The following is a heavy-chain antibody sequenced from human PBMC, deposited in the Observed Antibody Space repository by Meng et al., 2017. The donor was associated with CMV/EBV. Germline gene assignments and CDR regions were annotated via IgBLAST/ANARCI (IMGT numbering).Heavy chain of an antibody. CDR3: AKISGRTVSPYCSSTSCYTGRGYFDY. D-gene: IGHD2-2*02. J-gene: IGHJ4*02. V-gene: IGHV3-23*01. CDR2: ISGSGGST. Sequence: GGSLRLSCAASGFTFSSYAMSWVRQAPGKGLEWVSAISGSGGSTYYADSVKGRFTISRDNSKNTLYLRMNSLRAEDTAVYYCAKISGRTVSPYCSSTSCYTGRGYFDYWGQGTLVTVSS. CDR1: GFTFSSYA.